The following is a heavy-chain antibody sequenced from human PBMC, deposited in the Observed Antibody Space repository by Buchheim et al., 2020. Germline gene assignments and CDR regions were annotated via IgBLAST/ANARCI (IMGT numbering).Heavy chain of an antibody. D-gene: IGHD3-10*01. J-gene: IGHJ6*02. CDR2: IYYSGST. CDR1: GGSISSSSYY. Sequence: QLQLQESGPGLVKPSETLSLTCTVSGGSISSSSYYWGWIRQPPGKGLEWIGSIYYSGSTYYNPSLKSRVTISVDTSKNQFSLKLSSVTAADTAVYYCARGVGLWFGESYGMDVWGQGTT. V-gene: IGHV4-39*01. CDR3: ARGVGLWFGESYGMDV.